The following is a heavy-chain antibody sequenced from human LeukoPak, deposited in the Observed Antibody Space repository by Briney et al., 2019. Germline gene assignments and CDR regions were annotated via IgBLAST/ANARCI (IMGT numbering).Heavy chain of an antibody. Sequence: GASAKVSCKASGYTFTSYDINWVRQATGQGLEWMGWMNPNSGNTGYAQKFQGRVTMTRNTSISTAYMELSSLRSEDTAVYYCARGPAPSPFGELYNNWFDPWGQGTLVTVSS. V-gene: IGHV1-8*01. CDR2: MNPNSGNT. D-gene: IGHD3-10*01. J-gene: IGHJ5*02. CDR1: GYTFTSYD. CDR3: ARGPAPSPFGELYNNWFDP.